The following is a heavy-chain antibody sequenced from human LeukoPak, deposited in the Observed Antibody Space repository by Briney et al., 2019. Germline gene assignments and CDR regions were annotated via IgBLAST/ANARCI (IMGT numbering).Heavy chain of an antibody. CDR1: GGSISSSTYY. CDR2: IYFSGST. D-gene: IGHD6-13*01. CDR3: ARPLSGSSSWHGDAFDI. J-gene: IGHJ3*02. V-gene: IGHV4-39*01. Sequence: SETLSPTCTVSGGSISSSTYYWGWIRQPPGKGLEWIGSIYFSGSTYYNAPLKSRVTISADTSKNQFSLKLSSVTAADTAVYYCARPLSGSSSWHGDAFDIWGQGTMVTVSS.